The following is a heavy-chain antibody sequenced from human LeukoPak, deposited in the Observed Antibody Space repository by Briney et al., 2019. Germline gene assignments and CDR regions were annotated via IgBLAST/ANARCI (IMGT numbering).Heavy chain of an antibody. V-gene: IGHV4-31*03. CDR2: IYYSGST. Sequence: TSETLSLTCTVSGGSISSGGYYWSWLRQHPGKGLEWIGYIYYSGSTYYNPSLKSRVTISVDTSKNQFSLKLSSVTAADTAVYYCASLTTIGAFDIWGQGTMVTVSS. D-gene: IGHD4-17*01. CDR1: GGSISSGGYY. CDR3: ASLTTIGAFDI. J-gene: IGHJ3*02.